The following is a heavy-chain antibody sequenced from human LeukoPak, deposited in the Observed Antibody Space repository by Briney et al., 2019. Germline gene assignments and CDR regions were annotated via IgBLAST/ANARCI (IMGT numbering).Heavy chain of an antibody. V-gene: IGHV3-73*01. CDR1: GFTFSGSA. CDR2: IRSKANRYAT. J-gene: IGHJ6*03. CDR3: TSLYYYGSGSYSTDYYYYYMDV. Sequence: PGGSLRLSCAAYGFTFSGSAMHWVRQASGKGLEWVGRIRSKANRYATAYAASVKGRFTISRDDSKNTAYLQMNSLKTEDTAVYYCTSLYYYGSGSYSTDYYYYYMDVWGKGTTVTVSS. D-gene: IGHD3-10*01.